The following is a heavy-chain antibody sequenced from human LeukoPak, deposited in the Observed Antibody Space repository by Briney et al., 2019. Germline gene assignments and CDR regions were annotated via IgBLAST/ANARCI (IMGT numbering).Heavy chain of an antibody. Sequence: GASVKVSCKASGGTFSSYAISWVRQAPGQGLEWMGWISAYNGNTNYAQKLQGRVTMTTDTSTSTAYMELRSLRSDDTAVYYCARGTMVRGVIYWFDPWGQGTLVTVSS. D-gene: IGHD3-10*01. CDR1: GGTFSSYA. CDR2: ISAYNGNT. J-gene: IGHJ5*02. V-gene: IGHV1-18*01. CDR3: ARGTMVRGVIYWFDP.